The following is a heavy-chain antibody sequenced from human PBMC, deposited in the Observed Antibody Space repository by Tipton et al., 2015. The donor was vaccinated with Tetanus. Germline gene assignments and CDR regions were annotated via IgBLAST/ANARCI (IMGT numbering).Heavy chain of an antibody. J-gene: IGHJ4*02. CDR2: ISSSSSYT. D-gene: IGHD5-12*01. CDR3: ARVGPLRGHTIHTFDY. V-gene: IGHV3-11*06. CDR1: GFTFSDYY. Sequence: SLRLSCAASGFTFSDYYMSWIRQAPGKGLEWVSYISSSSSYTNYADSVKGRFTISRDNAKNSLYLQMNSLRAEDTAVYYCARVGPLRGHTIHTFDYWGQGTLVTVSS.